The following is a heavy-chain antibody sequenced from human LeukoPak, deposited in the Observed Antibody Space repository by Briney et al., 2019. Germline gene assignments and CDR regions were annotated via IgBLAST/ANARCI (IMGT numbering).Heavy chain of an antibody. D-gene: IGHD3-10*01. CDR1: GLTFSSYS. CDR3: ARGTPGSGSLDY. CDR2: ISSSSSYI. V-gene: IGHV3-21*01. J-gene: IGHJ4*02. Sequence: GGSLRLSCAASGLTFSSYSMNWVRQAPGKGLEWVSSISSSSSYIYYADSVKGRFTISRDNAKNSLYLQMNSLRAEDTAVYYCARGTPGSGSLDYWGQGTLVTVSS.